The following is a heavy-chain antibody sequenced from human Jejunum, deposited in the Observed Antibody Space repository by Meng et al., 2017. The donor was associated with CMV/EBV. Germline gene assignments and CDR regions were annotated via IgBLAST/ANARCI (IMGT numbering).Heavy chain of an antibody. D-gene: IGHD3-16*01. CDR2: INVGNGNT. Sequence: SGYRFHTYAMHWVRQAPGQSLEWMGSINVGNGNTKYSQKFQDRLTITIDTSANTASLELSSLSSEDTAVYYCTRANSDYAITSTPFDPWGQGTLVTVSS. CDR3: TRANSDYAITSTPFDP. V-gene: IGHV1-3*01. J-gene: IGHJ5*02. CDR1: GYRFHTYA.